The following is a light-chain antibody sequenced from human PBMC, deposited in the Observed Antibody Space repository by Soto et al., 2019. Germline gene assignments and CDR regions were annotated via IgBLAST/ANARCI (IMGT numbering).Light chain of an antibody. CDR1: RGRIATNY. J-gene: IGLJ2*01. V-gene: IGLV6-57*02. CDR2: EDS. Sequence: NFMLTQPHSLSESPGKTVTISCTGSRGRIATNYVQWYQQRPGSAPTLLIYEDSQRPSGVPDRFSGSTDGSSNSASLTISGLQTEDEADYYCQSYDSNTVVFGGGTKLTVL. CDR3: QSYDSNTVV.